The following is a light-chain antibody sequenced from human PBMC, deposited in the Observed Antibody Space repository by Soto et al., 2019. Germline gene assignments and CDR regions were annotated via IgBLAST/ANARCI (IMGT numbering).Light chain of an antibody. CDR1: SSDVGAFNY. Sequence: QSVLTQPASVSWSPGQSISISCIGTSSDVGAFNYVSWYQHHPGKAPQLIIYDVNSRPSGVSNRFSASKSGKTASMTISGPQAEDEADYYCSSYTTRNTEVFGTGTKVTVL. V-gene: IGLV2-14*03. CDR2: DVN. J-gene: IGLJ1*01. CDR3: SSYTTRNTEV.